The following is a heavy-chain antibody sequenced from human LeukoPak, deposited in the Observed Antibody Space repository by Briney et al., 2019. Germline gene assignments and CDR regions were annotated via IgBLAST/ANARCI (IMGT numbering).Heavy chain of an antibody. CDR3: AKGYNWNDADYYGMDV. D-gene: IGHD1-1*01. CDR1: GFTFDDYA. CDR2: ISWNSGSI. V-gene: IGHV3-9*01. Sequence: PGRSLRLSCAASGFTFDDYAMHWVRQAPGKGLEWVSGISWNSGSIGYADSVKGRFTISRDNAKNSLYLQMNSLRAEDTALYYCAKGYNWNDADYYGMDVWGQGTTVTVSS. J-gene: IGHJ6*02.